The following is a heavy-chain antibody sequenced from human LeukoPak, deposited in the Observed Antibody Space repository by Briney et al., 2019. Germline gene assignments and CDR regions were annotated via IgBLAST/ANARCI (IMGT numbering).Heavy chain of an antibody. D-gene: IGHD3-22*01. Sequence: SQTLSLTCTVSGYSISSGTYYWTWIRQPAGKGLEWIGRISTSGSTNYNPSLKSRVTMSVDTSKNQFSLKLSSVTAADTAVYYCARTIHYDSSGLIWFDPWGQGTLVTVSS. CDR1: GYSISSGTYY. CDR3: ARTIHYDSSGLIWFDP. J-gene: IGHJ5*02. V-gene: IGHV4-61*02. CDR2: ISTSGST.